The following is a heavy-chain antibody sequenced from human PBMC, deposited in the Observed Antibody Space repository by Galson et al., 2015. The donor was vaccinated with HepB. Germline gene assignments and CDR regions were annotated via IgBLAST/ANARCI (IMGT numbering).Heavy chain of an antibody. Sequence: SLRLSCAASGFTFSSYWMHWVRQAPGKGLVWVSRINSDGSSTSYADSVKGRFTISRDNAKNTLYLQMNSLRAEDTAVYYCAREVSSRHASMDVWGKGTTVTVSS. CDR1: GFTFSSYW. CDR3: AREVSSRHASMDV. D-gene: IGHD6-13*01. J-gene: IGHJ6*03. V-gene: IGHV3-74*01. CDR2: INSDGSST.